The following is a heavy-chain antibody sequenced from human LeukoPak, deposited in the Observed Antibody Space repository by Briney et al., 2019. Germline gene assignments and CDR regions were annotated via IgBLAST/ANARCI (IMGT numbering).Heavy chain of an antibody. CDR1: GYTFTSYY. CDR3: ASIAVAGKSFDY. D-gene: IGHD6-19*01. CDR2: INPSGGST. Sequence: ASVKVSCKASGYTFTSYYMHWLRQAPGQGLEWMGIINPSGGSTSYAQKFQGRVTMTRDTSTSTVYMELSSLRSEDTAVYYCASIAVAGKSFDYWGQGTLVTVSS. V-gene: IGHV1-46*01. J-gene: IGHJ4*02.